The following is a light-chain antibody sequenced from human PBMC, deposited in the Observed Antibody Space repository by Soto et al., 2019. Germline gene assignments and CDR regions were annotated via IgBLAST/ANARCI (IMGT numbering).Light chain of an antibody. V-gene: IGKV3-15*01. CDR2: SAL. CDR3: QQHALWPPVT. CDR1: QSIGSN. Sequence: EIVMTQSPATLSVSPGESATLSCRASQSIGSNLAWYQQKPGQAPRPLIHSALNRAPGLPARFRGSGSGTEFTLTNSSLQSEDFAVYYCQQHALWPPVTFGGGTKVEIK. J-gene: IGKJ4*01.